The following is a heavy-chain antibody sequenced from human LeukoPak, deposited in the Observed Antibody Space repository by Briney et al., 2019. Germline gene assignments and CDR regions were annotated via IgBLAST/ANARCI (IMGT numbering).Heavy chain of an antibody. D-gene: IGHD3-22*01. CDR1: EFNFNRDW. CDR2: IKQDGSLK. Sequence: GGSLRLSCAASEFNFNRDWMIWVRQAPGKGLEWVANIKQDGSLKYYVDSVKGRFTISRDNAKNSLYLQMNSLRAEDTAVYYCTRDESPSDSSGYYDAFDIWGQGTMVTVSS. CDR3: TRDESPSDSSGYYDAFDI. V-gene: IGHV3-7*01. J-gene: IGHJ3*02.